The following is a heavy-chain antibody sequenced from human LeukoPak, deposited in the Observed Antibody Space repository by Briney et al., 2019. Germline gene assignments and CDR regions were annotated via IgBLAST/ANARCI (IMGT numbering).Heavy chain of an antibody. V-gene: IGHV1-8*01. CDR2: MNPNSDNT. J-gene: IGHJ6*02. CDR3: ARRYCSSTSCLCYGMDV. D-gene: IGHD2-2*01. Sequence: ASVKVSYKASGYTFTSYDINWVRQATGQGLEWLGWMNPNSDNTGYAQKFQGRVTMTRNTSTSTAYMELSSLRSEDTAVYYCARRYCSSTSCLCYGMDVWGQGTTVTVSS. CDR1: GYTFTSYD.